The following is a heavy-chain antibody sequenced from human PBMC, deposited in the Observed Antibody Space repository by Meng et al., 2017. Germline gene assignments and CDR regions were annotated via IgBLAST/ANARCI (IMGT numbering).Heavy chain of an antibody. CDR2: FDPEDDET. J-gene: IGHJ4*02. D-gene: IGHD1-26*01. V-gene: IGHV1-24*01. Sequence: ASVKVSCKVSGYTLTELSTHWVRQAPGKGLEWMGGFDPEDDETVYAQKFQGRVTMTEDTSIDTAYMELDSLRSEDTAVYYCATMWRLVGATGGDIPYYFDYWGQGTMVTVSS. CDR3: ATMWRLVGATGGDIPYYFDY. CDR1: GYTLTELS.